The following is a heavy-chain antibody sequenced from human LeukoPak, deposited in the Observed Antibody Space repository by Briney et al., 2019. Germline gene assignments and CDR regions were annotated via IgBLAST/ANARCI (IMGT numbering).Heavy chain of an antibody. Sequence: SETLSLTCTVSGGSISTYYWSWIRQSPGKGLDWIGYIHDTGSTNYNPPLKSRVSISVDRPKSQFSLHLSSVTAADTAVCFCARVEPYSYYFGMDVWGRGTTVTVSS. D-gene: IGHD1-26*01. CDR3: ARVEPYSYYFGMDV. V-gene: IGHV4-59*08. CDR1: GGSISTYY. CDR2: IHDTGST. J-gene: IGHJ6*02.